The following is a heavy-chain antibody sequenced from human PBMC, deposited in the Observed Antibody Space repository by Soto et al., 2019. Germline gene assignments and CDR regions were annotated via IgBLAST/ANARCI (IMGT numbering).Heavy chain of an antibody. Sequence: GXSMKVSCKASGGTFISYAISWVRRAPGQGLEWMGGIIPIFGTANYAQKFQGRVTITADESTSTAYMELSSLRSEDTAVYYCAAGVSFYGSGSYSPGYYFDYWGQGTLVTVSS. J-gene: IGHJ4*02. CDR3: AAGVSFYGSGSYSPGYYFDY. D-gene: IGHD3-10*01. CDR2: IIPIFGTA. CDR1: GGTFISYA. V-gene: IGHV1-69*13.